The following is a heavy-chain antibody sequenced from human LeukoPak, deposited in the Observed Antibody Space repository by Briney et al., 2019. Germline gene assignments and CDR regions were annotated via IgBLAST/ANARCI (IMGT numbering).Heavy chain of an antibody. J-gene: IGHJ4*02. CDR1: GGPLSGYH. CDR2: IHHGGST. V-gene: IGHV4-34*01. D-gene: IGHD2-2*01. Sequence: SETLSLTCAVYGGPLSGYHWSWIRQPPGKGLEWIGEIHHGGSTNYNPSLKSRVIISVDTSKNQFSLRLSSVTAADTAVYYCATPAKYCSSTSCPPHFDYWGQGTLVTVSS. CDR3: ATPAKYCSSTSCPPHFDY.